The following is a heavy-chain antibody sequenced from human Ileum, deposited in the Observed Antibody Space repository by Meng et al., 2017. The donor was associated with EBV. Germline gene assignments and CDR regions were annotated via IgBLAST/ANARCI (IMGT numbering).Heavy chain of an antibody. CDR3: ARYFSDGSGFYNVDY. Sequence: QVQRVQSGAGVKKPGSSVKVSCKASGGTFSTYAISWVRQAPGQGLEWMGGIIPIFAAPIYARKFQGRVTITADESTSTVYMELTSLTSEDTAVYFCARYFSDGSGFYNVDYWGQGTLVTVSS. D-gene: IGHD3-22*01. J-gene: IGHJ4*02. CDR2: IIPIFAAP. CDR1: GGTFSTYA. V-gene: IGHV1-69*01.